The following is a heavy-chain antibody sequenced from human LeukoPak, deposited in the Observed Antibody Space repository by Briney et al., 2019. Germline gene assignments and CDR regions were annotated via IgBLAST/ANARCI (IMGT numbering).Heavy chain of an antibody. CDR3: ARSTVTTFDWFDP. CDR1: GGSISSYY. J-gene: IGHJ5*02. V-gene: IGHV4-59*01. D-gene: IGHD4-17*01. CDR2: IYYSGST. Sequence: SETLSLTCTVSGGSISSYYWSWIRQPPGKGLEWIGYIYYSGSTNYNPSLKSRVTISVDMSKNQFSLKLSSVTAADTAVYYCARSTVTTFDWFDPWGQGTLVTVSS.